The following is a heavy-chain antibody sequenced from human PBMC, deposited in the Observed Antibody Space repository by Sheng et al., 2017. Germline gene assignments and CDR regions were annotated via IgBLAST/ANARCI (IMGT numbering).Heavy chain of an antibody. D-gene: IGHD5-18*01. CDR2: IYYSGST. Sequence: QVQLQESGPGLVKPSQTLSLTCAVSGGSISSGGYYWSWIRQHPGKGLEWIGYIYYSGSTYYNPSLKSRVTISVDTSKNQFSLKLSSVTAADTAVYYCARDRGGRYSYGYDYGMDVWGQGTTVTVSS. V-gene: IGHV4-31*11. J-gene: IGHJ6*02. CDR1: GGSISSGGYY. CDR3: ARDRGGRYSYGYDYGMDV.